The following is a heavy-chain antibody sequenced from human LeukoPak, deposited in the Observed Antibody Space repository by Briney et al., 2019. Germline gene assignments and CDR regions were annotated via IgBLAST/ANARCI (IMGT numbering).Heavy chain of an antibody. Sequence: GGSLRLSCAASGFTFSSYWMSWVRQAPGKGLEWVANIKQGGSEKYYVDSVKGRFTISRDNAKNSLCLQMNSLRAEDTAVYYCARGGYDSSGPHAYWGQGTLVTVSS. CDR1: GFTFSSYW. CDR2: IKQGGSEK. D-gene: IGHD3-22*01. J-gene: IGHJ4*02. V-gene: IGHV3-7*01. CDR3: ARGGYDSSGPHAY.